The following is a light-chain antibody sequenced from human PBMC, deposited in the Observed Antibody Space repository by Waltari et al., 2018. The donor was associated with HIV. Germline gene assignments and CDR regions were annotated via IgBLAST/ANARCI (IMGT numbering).Light chain of an antibody. CDR3: SSYTTGSTLV. V-gene: IGLV2-14*01. J-gene: IGLJ3*02. CDR1: SSDVGGYDY. Sequence: QSALTQPASVSGSPGQSITISCTGTSSDVGGYDYVSWYQQDTGKAPKVIIYDVSKRPSGVSNRFSGSKSGNTASLTISGLQAEDEADYYCSSYTTGSTLVFGGGTTVTVL. CDR2: DVS.